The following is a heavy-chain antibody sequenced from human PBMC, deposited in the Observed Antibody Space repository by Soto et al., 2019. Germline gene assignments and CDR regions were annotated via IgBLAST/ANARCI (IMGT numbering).Heavy chain of an antibody. J-gene: IGHJ5*02. CDR2: ISGSGAMT. Sequence: PGGSLRLSCAASGFTFGSYAMTWVRLTPGKGLEWVSTISGSGAMTYHADSVKGRFSVSRDNSRNTLYLQMKGLSAEDTAIYYCAKNFAYSYSYDMLDTWGQGTLVTVSS. V-gene: IGHV3-23*01. CDR3: AKNFAYSYSYDMLDT. D-gene: IGHD3-16*02. CDR1: GFTFGSYA.